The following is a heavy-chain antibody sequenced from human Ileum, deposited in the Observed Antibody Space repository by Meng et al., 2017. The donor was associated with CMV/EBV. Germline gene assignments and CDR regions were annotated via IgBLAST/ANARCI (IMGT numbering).Heavy chain of an antibody. Sequence: CAVYGGSFTGDYCSWLRQSPGKGLEWIGEINHSESTNYNPSLKSRVTISVDSFKNQCSLRLNSVTAADTAVFHCARRVGSGKYYFDFWSQGPLVTVSS. J-gene: IGHJ4*02. CDR1: GGSFTGDY. CDR3: ARRVGSGKYYFDF. D-gene: IGHD3-10*01. V-gene: IGHV4-34*01. CDR2: INHSEST.